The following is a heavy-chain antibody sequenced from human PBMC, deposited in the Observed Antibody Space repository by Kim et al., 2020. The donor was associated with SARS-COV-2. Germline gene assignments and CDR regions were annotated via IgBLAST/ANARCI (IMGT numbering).Heavy chain of an antibody. CDR3: ARGNGSGSYYNWGLYYFDY. J-gene: IGHJ4*02. D-gene: IGHD3-10*01. Sequence: GGSLRLSCAASGFTVSSNYMSWVRQAPGKGLEWVSVIYSGGSTYYADSVKGRFTISRHNSENTLYLQMNSLRAEDPAVYYCARGNGSGSYYNWGLYYFDYWGQGTLVTVSS. V-gene: IGHV3-53*04. CDR2: IYSGGST. CDR1: GFTVSSNY.